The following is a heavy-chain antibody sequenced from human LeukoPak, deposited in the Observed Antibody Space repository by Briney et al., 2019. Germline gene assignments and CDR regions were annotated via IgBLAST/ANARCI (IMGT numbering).Heavy chain of an antibody. Sequence: GQSLKISCKVSGYTFTSYWIGWVRQMPGKGLEGMGIIYPGDSDTRYSPSFQGQVTISADKSISTAYLQRSSLQASDTAMYYSARGPDRFDYCGEGALVTVSS. J-gene: IGHJ4*02. V-gene: IGHV5-51*03. CDR1: GYTFTSYW. CDR3: ARGPDRFDY. CDR2: IYPGDSDT.